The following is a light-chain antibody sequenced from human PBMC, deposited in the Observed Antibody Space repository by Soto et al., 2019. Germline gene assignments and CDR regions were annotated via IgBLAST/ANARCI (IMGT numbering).Light chain of an antibody. CDR1: SSSIGSNT. V-gene: IGLV1-44*01. CDR3: AAWDDSLNGVV. Sequence: QSVLTQPPSASGTPGQRVTISCSGSSSSIGSNTVNWYQQLPGTAPKLLIYGDSQRLSGVPDRFSGSRSGTSASLAISGLQSEDEADYSCAAWDDSLNGVVFGGGTKVTVL. J-gene: IGLJ2*01. CDR2: GDS.